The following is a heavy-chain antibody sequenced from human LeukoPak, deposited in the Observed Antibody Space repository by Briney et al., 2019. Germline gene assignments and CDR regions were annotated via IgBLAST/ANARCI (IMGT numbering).Heavy chain of an antibody. Sequence: ETLSLTCAVYGGFFSGYYWSWIRQPPGKGLEWVSSIISNGGITYYADSVKGRFTISRDNSKNTLYLQMNSLRAEDTAVYNCAKGDFYGSGRDYYYYMDVWGKGTTVTISS. CDR2: IISNGGIT. D-gene: IGHD3-10*01. V-gene: IGHV3-23*01. CDR3: AKGDFYGSGRDYYYYMDV. J-gene: IGHJ6*03. CDR1: GGFFSGYY.